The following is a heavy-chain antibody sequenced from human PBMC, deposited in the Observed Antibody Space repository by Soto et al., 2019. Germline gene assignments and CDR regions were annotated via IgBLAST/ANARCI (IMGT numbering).Heavy chain of an antibody. CDR2: MNPNSANT. D-gene: IGHD4-4*01. V-gene: IGHV1-8*01. J-gene: IGHJ6*02. CDR3: AGGTSTTDV. Sequence: QVQLVQSGAEVKKPGASVKVSCKASGYTFTNYDINWVRQATGQGLEWMGWMNPNSANTGYAQKFQGRVTMTRNTPISTAFMELSSMGSEDTAIYYCAGGTSTTDVWGQGTTVTVSS. CDR1: GYTFTNYD.